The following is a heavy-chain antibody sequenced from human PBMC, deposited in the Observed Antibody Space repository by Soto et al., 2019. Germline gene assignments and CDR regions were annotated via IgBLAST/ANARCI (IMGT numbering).Heavy chain of an antibody. V-gene: IGHV1-69*02. D-gene: IGHD6-19*01. CDR1: GGTFSSYT. CDR3: AGRGSSGWYSDY. CDR2: IIPILGIA. J-gene: IGHJ4*02. Sequence: QVQLVQSGAEVKKPGSSVKVSCKASGGTFSSYTISWVRQAPGQGLEWMGRIIPILGIANYAQKFQGRVTFTADKSTSPAYMELSSLRSEDTAVYYCAGRGSSGWYSDYRGQGTLVTVSS.